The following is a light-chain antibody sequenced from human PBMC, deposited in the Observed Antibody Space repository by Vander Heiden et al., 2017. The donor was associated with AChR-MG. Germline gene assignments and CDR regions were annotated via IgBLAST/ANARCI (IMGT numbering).Light chain of an antibody. CDR1: SSDVGAYNY. J-gene: IGLJ1*01. CDR2: DVN. CDR3: SSYTSSSTLV. Sequence: QSALTQPASVSGSPGPSITISCTGTSSDVGAYNYVPWYQQDPGKAPKLMVYDVNNRPSGVSNRFSGSKSGNTASLTISGLQADDEADYYCSSYTSSSTLVFGTGTKVTVL. V-gene: IGLV2-14*01.